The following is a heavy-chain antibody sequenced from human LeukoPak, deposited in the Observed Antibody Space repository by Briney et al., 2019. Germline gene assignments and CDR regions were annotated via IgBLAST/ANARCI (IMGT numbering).Heavy chain of an antibody. CDR2: ISYDGSNK. CDR3: ASLHGD. V-gene: IGHV3-30-3*01. Sequence: GGSLRHSCAASGFTFSSYAMHWVRQAPGKGLEWVAVISYDGSNKYYADSVKGRFTISRDNSKNTLYLQMNSLRAEDTAVYYCASLHGDWGQGTLVTVSS. CDR1: GFTFSSYA. J-gene: IGHJ4*02. D-gene: IGHD3-16*01.